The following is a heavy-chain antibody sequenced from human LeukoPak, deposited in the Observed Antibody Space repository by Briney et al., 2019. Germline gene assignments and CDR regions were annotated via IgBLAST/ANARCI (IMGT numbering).Heavy chain of an antibody. V-gene: IGHV4-30-4*01. J-gene: IGHJ5*02. CDR1: GGSISSGDYY. CDR3: ARPYYYDSRIDP. Sequence: SETLSLTCTVSGGSISSGDYYWSWIRQPPGKGLEWIGYTYYSGSTYCNPSLKSRVTISVDTSKNQFSLKLTSVTAADTAVYYCARPYYYDSRIDPWGQGTLVTVSS. D-gene: IGHD3-22*01. CDR2: TYYSGST.